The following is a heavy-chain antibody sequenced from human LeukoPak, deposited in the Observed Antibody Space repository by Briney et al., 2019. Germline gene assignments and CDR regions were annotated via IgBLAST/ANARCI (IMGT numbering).Heavy chain of an antibody. J-gene: IGHJ4*02. CDR1: GLTSSNAW. D-gene: IGHD4/OR15-4a*01. Sequence: GGSLRLSCAASGLTSSNAWMTWVRQAPGKGLEWVGRIKSKTDGGTTDYAAPVKGRFTISRDDSKNTLYLQMNSLKTEDAAVYYCTGARYYLDYWGQGTLVTVSS. CDR3: TGARYYLDY. CDR2: IKSKTDGGTT. V-gene: IGHV3-15*01.